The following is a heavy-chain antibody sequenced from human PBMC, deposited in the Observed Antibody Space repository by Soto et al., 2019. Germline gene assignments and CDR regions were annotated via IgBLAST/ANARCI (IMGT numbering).Heavy chain of an antibody. CDR2: IYPGDSDT. CDR1: GYSFTSYW. CDR3: ARSPRDPYYYYGMDV. V-gene: IGHV5-51*01. Sequence: PGESLKISCKGSGYSFTSYWIGWVRQMPGKGLEWMGIIYPGDSDTRYSPSFQGQVTISADKSISTAYLQWSGLKASDTAMYYCARSPRDPYYYYGMDVWGQGTTVTVSS. J-gene: IGHJ6*02.